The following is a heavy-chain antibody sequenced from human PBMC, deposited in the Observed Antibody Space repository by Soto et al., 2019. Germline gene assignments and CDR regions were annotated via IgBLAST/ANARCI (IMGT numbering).Heavy chain of an antibody. CDR3: AREGTMVRGVTDI. Sequence: SETRSLTCTVSGGSISSYYWSWIRQPPGKGLEWIAYIYYSGSTTYNPSLKSRVTISVDTSKNQFSLKLSSVTAADTAVYYCAREGTMVRGVTDIWGQGTMVTVS. J-gene: IGHJ3*02. D-gene: IGHD3-10*01. CDR2: IYYSGST. CDR1: GGSISSYY. V-gene: IGHV4-59*01.